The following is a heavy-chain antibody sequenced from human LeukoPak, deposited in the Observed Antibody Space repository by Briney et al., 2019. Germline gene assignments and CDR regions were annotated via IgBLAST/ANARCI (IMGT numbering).Heavy chain of an antibody. J-gene: IGHJ4*02. CDR3: ARGGVLRYFDWLSVPYYFDY. D-gene: IGHD3-9*01. CDR1: GFTFSDYY. CDR2: ISSSGSTI. Sequence: PGGSLRLFCAASGFTFSDYYMSWIRQAPGKGLEWVSYISSSGSTIYYADSVKGRFTISRDNAKNSLYLQMNSLRAEDTAVYYCARGGVLRYFDWLSVPYYFDYWGQGTLVTVSS. V-gene: IGHV3-11*01.